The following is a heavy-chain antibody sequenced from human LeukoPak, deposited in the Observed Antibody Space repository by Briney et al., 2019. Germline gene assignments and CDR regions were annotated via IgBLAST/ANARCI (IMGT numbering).Heavy chain of an antibody. J-gene: IGHJ4*02. Sequence: GGSLRLSCEASGFSFSNYWMSWVRQAPGKGLEWVANIKQDGSEKYYVDSVKGRFTISRDNSKNTLYLQMNSLRAEDTAVYYCASVGSSLSLVDYWGQGTLVTVSS. D-gene: IGHD6-6*01. V-gene: IGHV3-7*01. CDR1: GFSFSNYW. CDR2: IKQDGSEK. CDR3: ASVGSSLSLVDY.